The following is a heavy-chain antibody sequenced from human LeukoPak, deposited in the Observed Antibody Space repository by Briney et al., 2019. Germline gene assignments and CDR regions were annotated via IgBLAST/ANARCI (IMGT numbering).Heavy chain of an antibody. Sequence: PGGSLRLSCAAPGFTFDDYDMSWVRQAPGKGLEWVSGINWNGGSTGYADSVKGRFTTSRDNAKNSLYLQMNSLRAEDTALYYCARDGLVDTPMGAGYWGQGTLVTVSS. J-gene: IGHJ4*02. V-gene: IGHV3-20*04. CDR2: INWNGGST. CDR1: GFTFDDYD. CDR3: ARDGLVDTPMGAGY. D-gene: IGHD5-18*01.